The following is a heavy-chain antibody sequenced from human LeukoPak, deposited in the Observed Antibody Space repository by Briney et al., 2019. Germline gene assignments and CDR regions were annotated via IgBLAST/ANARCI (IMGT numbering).Heavy chain of an antibody. CDR3: AREKAYSSSAGPFDY. CDR2: IIPILGIA. V-gene: IGHV1-69*04. D-gene: IGHD6-6*01. Sequence: SVKVSCKASGGTFSSYAISWVRQAPGQGLEWMGRIIPILGIANYAQKFQGRVTITADKSTSTAYMELSSLRSEDTAVYYCAREKAYSSSAGPFDYGGQGTLVTVSS. J-gene: IGHJ4*02. CDR1: GGTFSSYA.